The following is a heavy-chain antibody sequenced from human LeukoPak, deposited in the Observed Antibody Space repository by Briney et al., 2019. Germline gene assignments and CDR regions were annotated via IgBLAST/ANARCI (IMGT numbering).Heavy chain of an antibody. CDR1: GYTFTSYG. D-gene: IGHD5-12*01. J-gene: IGHJ4*02. CDR3: AREVSSGYDSRLTYFDY. V-gene: IGHV1-18*01. CDR2: ISAYNGNT. Sequence: GASVKVSCKASGYTFTSYGISWVRQAPGQGPEWMGWISAYNGNTNYAQKLQGRVTMTTDTSTSTAYMELRSLRSDDTAVYYCAREVSSGYDSRLTYFDYWGQGTLVTVSS.